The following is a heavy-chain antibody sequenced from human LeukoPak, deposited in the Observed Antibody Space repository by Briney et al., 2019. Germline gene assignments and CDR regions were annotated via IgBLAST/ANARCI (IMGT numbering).Heavy chain of an antibody. V-gene: IGHV4-4*07. CDR3: ARARGRLLLVDY. CDR2: IFCSGST. CDR1: SGSITSYY. Sequence: SETLSLTCTVSSGSITSYYWNWTRQPAGKGLEWIGRIFCSGSTDYNPSLKSRVTMSVDTSKNQFSLNLSSVTATDSAVYYCARARGRLLLVDYWGQGTLVTVSS. D-gene: IGHD1-26*01. J-gene: IGHJ4*02.